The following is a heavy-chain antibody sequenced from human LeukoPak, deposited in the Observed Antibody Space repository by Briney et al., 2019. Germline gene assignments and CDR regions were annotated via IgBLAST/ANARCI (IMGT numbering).Heavy chain of an antibody. CDR3: ARLVPPYSSSWYDY. D-gene: IGHD6-13*01. J-gene: IGHJ4*02. CDR2: IYYSGST. V-gene: IGHV4-59*08. CDR1: GGSISTFY. Sequence: SETLSLTCTVSGGSISTFYWSWIRQPPGKGLEWIGYIYYSGSTNFNPSLKSRVTISVDTSKNQFSLQLNSVTAADPAVYYCARLVPPYSSSWYDYWGQGTLVTVSS.